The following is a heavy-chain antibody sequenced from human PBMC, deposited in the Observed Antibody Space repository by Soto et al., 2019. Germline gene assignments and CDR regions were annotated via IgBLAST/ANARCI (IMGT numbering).Heavy chain of an antibody. D-gene: IGHD3-22*01. V-gene: IGHV3-53*01. CDR2: IYSGGST. CDR3: ARQLDYYYDSSGYPYYYYGMDV. CDR1: GFTVSSNY. Sequence: LRLSCAASGFTVSSNYMSWVRQAPGKGLEWVSVIYSGGSTYYADSVKGRFTISRGNSKNTLYLQMNSLRAEDTAVYYCARQLDYYYDSSGYPYYYYGMDVWGQGTTVTVSS. J-gene: IGHJ6*02.